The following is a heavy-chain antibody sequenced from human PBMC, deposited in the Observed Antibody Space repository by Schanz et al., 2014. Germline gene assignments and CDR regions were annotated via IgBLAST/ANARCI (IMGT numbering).Heavy chain of an antibody. CDR2: ISGRGGRT. J-gene: IGHJ4*02. CDR1: GFIFSNHA. Sequence: EVQLVESGGGLVQPGGSLRLSCATSGFIFSNHAMSWVRQAPGKGLEWVSAISGRGGRTYYADSVKGRFTISRDNSKNTLYLQMNSLRAEDTAVYYCAKDCPSDYGDHCFDFWGQGTLVTVSS. CDR3: AKDCPSDYGDHCFDF. V-gene: IGHV3-23*04. D-gene: IGHD4-17*01.